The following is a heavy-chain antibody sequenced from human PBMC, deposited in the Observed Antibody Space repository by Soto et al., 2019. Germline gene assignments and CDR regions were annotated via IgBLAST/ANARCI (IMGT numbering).Heavy chain of an antibody. CDR3: AKEGGGNWFSPWFDP. Sequence: GGSLRLSCAASGFTFSSYGMHWVRQAPGKGLEWVAVISYNGGNEYYADSVKGRFTISRDNSKNTLYLQMNSLRAEDTAVYYCAKEGGGNWFSPWFDPWGQGTLVTVSS. J-gene: IGHJ5*02. CDR2: ISYNGGNE. V-gene: IGHV3-30*18. D-gene: IGHD2-15*01. CDR1: GFTFSSYG.